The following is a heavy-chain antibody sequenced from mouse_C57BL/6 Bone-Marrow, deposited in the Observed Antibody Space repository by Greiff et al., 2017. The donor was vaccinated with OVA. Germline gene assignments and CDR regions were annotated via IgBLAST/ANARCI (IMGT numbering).Heavy chain of an antibody. J-gene: IGHJ1*03. D-gene: IGHD2-2*01. CDR1: GYTFTSYW. Sequence: QVQLKQPGAELVKPGASVKMSCKASGYTFTSYWITWVKQRPGQGLEWIGDIYPGSGSTNYNEKFKSKATLTVDTSSSTAYMQLSRLTSEDSAVYYCARSLTMVTDGYCGVGGTGTTVTVSS. CDR2: IYPGSGST. V-gene: IGHV1-55*01. CDR3: ARSLTMVTDGYCGV.